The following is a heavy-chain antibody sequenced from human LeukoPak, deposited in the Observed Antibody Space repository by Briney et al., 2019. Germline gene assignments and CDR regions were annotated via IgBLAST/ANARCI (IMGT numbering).Heavy chain of an antibody. CDR1: GYSFTTYW. Sequence: GESLKISCKGSGYSFTTYWIAWVRQMPGKGLEWMGLIYPGDSDIRYSPSFQGQVTISADKSITTAYLQWSSLKASDPAMYYCARHGGTYAYDHWGQGTLVTVSS. CDR3: ARHGGTYAYDH. J-gene: IGHJ4*02. V-gene: IGHV5-51*01. CDR2: IYPGDSDI. D-gene: IGHD5-12*01.